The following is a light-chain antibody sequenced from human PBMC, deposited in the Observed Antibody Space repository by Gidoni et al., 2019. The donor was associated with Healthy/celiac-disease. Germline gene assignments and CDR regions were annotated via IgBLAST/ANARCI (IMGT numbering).Light chain of an antibody. CDR2: EAS. CDR1: QSVSSY. CDR3: QQRSNWPPV. J-gene: IGKJ3*01. Sequence: EIVLTQYPATLSLSPGGRATLPCRASQSVSSYLAWYQQKPGQAPRLLNYEASNRATGIPARFSGSGSGTDFTLTISILEPEDFAVYYCQQRSNWPPVFGPGTKVDIK. V-gene: IGKV3-11*01.